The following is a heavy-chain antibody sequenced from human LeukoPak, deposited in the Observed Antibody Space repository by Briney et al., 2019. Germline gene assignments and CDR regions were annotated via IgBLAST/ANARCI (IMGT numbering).Heavy chain of an antibody. CDR3: VQVTRGYEHVDV. J-gene: IGHJ6*04. D-gene: IGHD5-12*01. CDR2: IYYSGST. Sequence: SETLSLTCTVSGGSISTSNYYWGWIRQPPGKGLEWIGNIYYSGSTYYNPSLKSRVTISVDTSKNQFSLKLSSVTAADTALYYCVQVTRGYEHVDVWGNGTTVTVSS. CDR1: GGSISTSNYY. V-gene: IGHV4-39*07.